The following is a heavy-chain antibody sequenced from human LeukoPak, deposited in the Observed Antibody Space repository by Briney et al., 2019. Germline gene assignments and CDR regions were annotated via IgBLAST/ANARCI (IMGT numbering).Heavy chain of an antibody. Sequence: GGSLRLSCAASGFTFSSYWMHWVRQAPGKGLVWVSRINSDGSSTSYADSVKGRFTISRDNAKNTLYLQMNSLRAEDTAVYYCARPSGSSPLIDYWGQGTLVTVSS. V-gene: IGHV3-74*01. CDR3: ARPSGSSPLIDY. CDR1: GFTFSSYW. J-gene: IGHJ4*02. CDR2: INSDGSST. D-gene: IGHD1-26*01.